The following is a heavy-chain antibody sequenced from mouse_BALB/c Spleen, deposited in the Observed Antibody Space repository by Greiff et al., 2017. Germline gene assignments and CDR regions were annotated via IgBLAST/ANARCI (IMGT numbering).Heavy chain of an antibody. J-gene: IGHJ4*01. CDR3: TRRYDAAYYAMDY. CDR1: GFTFSNYW. D-gene: IGHD2-14*01. CDR2: IRLKSNNYAT. V-gene: IGHV6-6*02. Sequence: EVKVEESGGGLVQPGGSMKLSCVASGFTFSNYWMNWVRQSPEKGLEWVAEIRLKSNNYATHYAESVKGRFTISRDDSKSSVYLQMNNLRAEDTGIYYCTRRYDAAYYAMDYWGQGTSVTVSS.